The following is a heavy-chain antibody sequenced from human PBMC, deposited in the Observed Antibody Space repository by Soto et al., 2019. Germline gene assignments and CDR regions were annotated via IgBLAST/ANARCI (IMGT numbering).Heavy chain of an antibody. Sequence: SETLSLTCTVSGGSVSGYYWSWIRQPPGKGLEWIGYIYCTGTTIYSPSLERRVTLSVDGAKDQVSLKLTSVTPADTAVYYCARHPTIARFENGLDVWGQGTMVT. V-gene: IGHV4-59*08. CDR2: IYCTGTT. D-gene: IGHD1-1*01. CDR1: GGSVSGYY. CDR3: ARHPTIARFENGLDV. J-gene: IGHJ6*02.